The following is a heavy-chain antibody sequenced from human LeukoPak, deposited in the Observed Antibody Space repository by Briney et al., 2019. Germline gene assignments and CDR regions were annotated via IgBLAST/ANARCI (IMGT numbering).Heavy chain of an antibody. V-gene: IGHV3-21*01. CDR2: ISSSSSYI. D-gene: IGHD6-13*01. CDR3: ARGPRIAAAGNLDY. CDR1: GFTFSSYS. Sequence: NPGGSLRLSCAASGFTFSSYSMNWVRQAPGKGLEWVSSISSSSSYIYYADSVKGRFTISRDNAKNSLYLQMNSLRAEDTAVYYCARGPRIAAAGNLDYWGQGTLVTVSS. J-gene: IGHJ4*02.